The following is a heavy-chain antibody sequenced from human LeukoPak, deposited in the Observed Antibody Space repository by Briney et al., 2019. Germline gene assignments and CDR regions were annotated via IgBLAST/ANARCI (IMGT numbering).Heavy chain of an antibody. Sequence: ASVKVSCKASGYTVTSYGISWVRQAPGQGLEGMGWISAYNGSTNYAQKLQGRVTMTTDTSTSTAYMELRSLRSDDTAVYYCARESFWSGYYRLYYYYGMDVWGQGTTVTVSS. CDR3: ARESFWSGYYRLYYYYGMDV. CDR2: ISAYNGST. V-gene: IGHV1-18*01. D-gene: IGHD3-3*01. J-gene: IGHJ6*02. CDR1: GYTVTSYG.